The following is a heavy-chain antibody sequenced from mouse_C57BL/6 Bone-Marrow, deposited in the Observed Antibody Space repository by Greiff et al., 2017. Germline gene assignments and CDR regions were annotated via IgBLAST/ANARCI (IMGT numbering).Heavy chain of an antibody. CDR1: GYTFTSYW. Sequence: VQLQQPGAELVKPGASVKMSCKASGYTFTSYWITWVKQRPGQGLEWIGDIYPGSGSTNYNEKFKSKATLTVDTSSSSAYMQLSSLTSEDSAVYYCAGYYSDLAWFAYWGQGDLVTVSA. CDR3: AGYYSDLAWFAY. V-gene: IGHV1-55*01. D-gene: IGHD2-13*01. CDR2: IYPGSGST. J-gene: IGHJ3*01.